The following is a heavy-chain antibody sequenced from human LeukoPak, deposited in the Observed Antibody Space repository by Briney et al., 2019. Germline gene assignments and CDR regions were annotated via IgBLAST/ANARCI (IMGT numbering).Heavy chain of an antibody. J-gene: IGHJ4*02. V-gene: IGHV1-2*06. CDR2: INPNSGDT. Sequence: ASVKVSCKASGYTFTGYYMHWVRQAPGQGLEWMGRINPNSGDTNYAQKFQGRVTMTRDTSISTAYMELSRLRSDDTAVYYCARGHIVVVMYDYWGQGTLVTVSS. CDR1: GYTFTGYY. D-gene: IGHD2-21*01. CDR3: ARGHIVVVMYDY.